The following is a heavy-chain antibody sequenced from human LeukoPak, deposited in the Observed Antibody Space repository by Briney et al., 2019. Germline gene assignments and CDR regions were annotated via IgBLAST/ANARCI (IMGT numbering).Heavy chain of an antibody. CDR2: IRSGGGNA. V-gene: IGHV3-23*01. D-gene: IGHD6-19*01. CDR1: GFTFSSYA. CDR3: AKELGSNGWYLFFDY. Sequence: PGGSLRLSCAASGFTFSSYAMTWVRQAPGKGLEWVSGIRSGGGNAYYADSVKGRFTISRDNSKNTLYLQMNSLRAEDTAVYYCAKELGSNGWYLFFDYWGQGTLVTVSS. J-gene: IGHJ4*02.